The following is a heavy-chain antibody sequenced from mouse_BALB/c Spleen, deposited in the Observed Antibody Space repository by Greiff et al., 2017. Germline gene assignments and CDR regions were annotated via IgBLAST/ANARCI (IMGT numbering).Heavy chain of an antibody. CDR1: GYSITSGYS. D-gene: IGHD2-14*01. V-gene: IGHV3-1*02. J-gene: IGHJ2*01. Sequence: ESGPDLVQPSQSLSLTCTVTGYSITSGYSWHWIRQFPGNQLEWICYIHYSGSTNYNPSLTSRIPITRDTTKNQFFLQLNSVTTEDTATYYCAGPSYDRYDGHFDYWGQGTTLTVSS. CDR3: AGPSYDRYDGHFDY. CDR2: IHYSGST.